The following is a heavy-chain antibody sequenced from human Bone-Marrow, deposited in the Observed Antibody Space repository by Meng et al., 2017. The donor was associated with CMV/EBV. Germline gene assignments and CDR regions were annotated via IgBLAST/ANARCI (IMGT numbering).Heavy chain of an antibody. CDR1: GFTFSTHW. CDR3: VRLNILTPFED. J-gene: IGHJ4*02. CDR2: INPDGSST. V-gene: IGHV3-74*01. D-gene: IGHD3-9*01. Sequence: GGSLRLSCATSGFTFSTHWMHWVRQAPGKGLVWVSRINPDGSSTHYADSVKGRFTISRDDAKNTLYLQMNSLRVEDTAIYYCVRLNILTPFEDWGQGTLVTGYS.